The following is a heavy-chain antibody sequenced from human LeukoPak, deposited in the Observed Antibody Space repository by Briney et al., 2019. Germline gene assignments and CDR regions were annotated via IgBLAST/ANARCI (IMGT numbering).Heavy chain of an antibody. V-gene: IGHV3-48*02. CDR2: ISSSSNTI. J-gene: IGHJ4*02. Sequence: QPGGSLRLSCAASGFTFSSYSMNWVRQASGKGLEWVSYISSSSNTIYYADSVKGRFTISRDNAKNSLYLQMNSLRDEDTALYYCVTDTSMGGLFDYWGQGTLVTVSS. CDR1: GFTFSSYS. D-gene: IGHD5-18*01. CDR3: VTDTSMGGLFDY.